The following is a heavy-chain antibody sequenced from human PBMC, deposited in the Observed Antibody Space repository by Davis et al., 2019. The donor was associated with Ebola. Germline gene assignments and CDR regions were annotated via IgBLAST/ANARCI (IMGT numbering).Heavy chain of an antibody. CDR3: AKDHPAYYDFWSGYYDY. J-gene: IGHJ4*02. CDR2: ISGSGGST. V-gene: IGHV3-23*01. D-gene: IGHD3-3*01. CDR1: GFTFSSYA. Sequence: GESLKISCAASGFTFSSYAMSWVRQAPGKGLEWVSAISGSGGSTYYADSVKGRFTISRDNSKNTLYLQMKSLRAEDTAVYYCAKDHPAYYDFWSGYYDYWGQGTLVTVSS.